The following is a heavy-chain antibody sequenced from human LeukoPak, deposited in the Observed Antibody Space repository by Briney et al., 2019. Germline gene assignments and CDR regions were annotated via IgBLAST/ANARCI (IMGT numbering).Heavy chain of an antibody. CDR2: ISAYNGNT. V-gene: IGHV1-18*01. CDR1: GYTFTSYG. J-gene: IGHJ5*02. CDR3: ARDREQLLSGPNWFDP. D-gene: IGHD2-2*01. Sequence: ASVKVSCKASGYTFTSYGISWVRQAPGQGLEWMGWISAYNGNTNYAQKLQGRVTMTTDTSTSTAYVELRSLRSDDTAVYYCARDREQLLSGPNWFDPWGQGTLVTVSS.